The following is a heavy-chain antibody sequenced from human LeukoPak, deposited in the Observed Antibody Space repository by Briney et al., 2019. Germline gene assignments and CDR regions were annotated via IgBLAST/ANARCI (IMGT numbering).Heavy chain of an antibody. D-gene: IGHD6-13*01. CDR1: GGSISSYC. CDR2: IYTSGST. CDR3: AREGPYSSSWSIRMNWFDP. J-gene: IGHJ5*02. Sequence: SETLSLTCTVSGGSISSYCWSWIRQPAGKGLEWIGRIYTSGSTNYNPSLKSRVTMSVDTSKNQFSLKLSSVTAADTAVYYCAREGPYSSSWSIRMNWFDPWGQGTLVTVSS. V-gene: IGHV4-4*07.